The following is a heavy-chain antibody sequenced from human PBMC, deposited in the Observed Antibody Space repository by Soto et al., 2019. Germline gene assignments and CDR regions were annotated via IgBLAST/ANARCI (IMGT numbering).Heavy chain of an antibody. CDR3: ARHVPAAGYYYGLDV. CDR1: GGTFSSYA. Sequence: QVQLVQSGAEVKKPASSVKVSCKASGGTFSSYAISWVRQAPGQGLEWMGGIIPIFGTANYAQKLQGRVTITADESTSTAYMELSSLRSEDTAVYYCARHVPAAGYYYGLDVWGQGTTVTVSS. D-gene: IGHD2-2*01. J-gene: IGHJ6*02. V-gene: IGHV1-69*12. CDR2: IIPIFGTA.